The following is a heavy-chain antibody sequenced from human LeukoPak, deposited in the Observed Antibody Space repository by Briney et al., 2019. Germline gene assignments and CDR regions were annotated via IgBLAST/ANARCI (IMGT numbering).Heavy chain of an antibody. CDR3: ARGPDSSSWSLSYYYGMDV. Sequence: SETPSLTCTVSGGSISSSSYYWSWIRQPPGKGLEWIGSIYYSGSTYYNPSLKSRVTISVDTSKNQFSLKLSSVTAADTAVYYCARGPDSSSWSLSYYYGMDVWGQGTTVTVSS. J-gene: IGHJ6*02. CDR2: IYYSGST. CDR1: GGSISSSSYY. V-gene: IGHV4-39*07. D-gene: IGHD6-13*01.